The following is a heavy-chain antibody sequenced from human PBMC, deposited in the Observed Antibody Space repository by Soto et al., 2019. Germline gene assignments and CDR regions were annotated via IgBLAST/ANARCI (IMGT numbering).Heavy chain of an antibody. J-gene: IGHJ4*02. CDR1: GFSFSSYW. D-gene: IGHD5-18*01. V-gene: IGHV3-74*01. Sequence: EVQLVESGGGLVQPGGSLRLSCAASGFSFSSYWIHWVRQAPGKGLVWVSRIKTDGSSADYADSVKGRLTISRDNAKNTLYLQMNNLGGEDTAVYFCAKREGNTYGLFHWGQGTLVAVSS. CDR3: AKREGNTYGLFH. CDR2: IKTDGSSA.